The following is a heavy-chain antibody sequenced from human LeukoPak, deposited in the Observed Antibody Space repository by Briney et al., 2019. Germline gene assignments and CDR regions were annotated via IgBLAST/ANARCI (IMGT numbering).Heavy chain of an antibody. CDR3: ARGRGLTLSYHYFDY. CDR1: GFTFSPLG. J-gene: IGHJ4*02. CDR2: ISSGSSTT. V-gene: IGHV3-48*02. Sequence: GGSLRLSCAASGFTFSPLGMNWVRQAPGRGLEWVSYISSGSSTTYYADSVKGRFTISRDNAKSSLYLQVNSLRDEDTAVYYCARGRGLTLSYHYFDYWGQGTLVTVSS. D-gene: IGHD3-10*01.